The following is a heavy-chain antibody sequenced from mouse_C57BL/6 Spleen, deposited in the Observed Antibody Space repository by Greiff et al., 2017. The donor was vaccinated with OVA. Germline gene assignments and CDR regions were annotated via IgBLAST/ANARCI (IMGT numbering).Heavy chain of an antibody. Sequence: QVQLQQSGAELVRPGTSVKVSCKASGYAFTNYLIEWVKQRPGQGLEWIGVINPGSGGTNYNEKFKGKATLTADKSSSTAYMQLSSLTSEDSAVYFCARGGVLWFAYWGQGTLVTVSA. CDR1: GYAFTNYL. CDR3: ARGGVLWFAY. V-gene: IGHV1-54*01. CDR2: INPGSGGT. J-gene: IGHJ3*01.